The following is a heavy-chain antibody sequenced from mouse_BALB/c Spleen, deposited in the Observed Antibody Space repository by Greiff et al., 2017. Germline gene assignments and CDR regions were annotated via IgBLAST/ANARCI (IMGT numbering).Heavy chain of an antibody. Sequence: EVKLMESGGGLVKPGGSLKLSCAASGFTFSDYYMYWVRQTPEKRLEWVATISDGGSYTYYPDSVKGRFTISRDNAKNNLYLQMSSLKSEDTAMYYCARGSGDAMDYWGQGTSVTVSS. CDR1: GFTFSDYY. CDR2: ISDGGSYT. CDR3: ARGSGDAMDY. J-gene: IGHJ4*01. V-gene: IGHV5-4*02.